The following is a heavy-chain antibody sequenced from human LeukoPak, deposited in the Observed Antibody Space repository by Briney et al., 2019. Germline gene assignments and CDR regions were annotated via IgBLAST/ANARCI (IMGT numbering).Heavy chain of an antibody. J-gene: IGHJ4*02. CDR2: IYPGDSDT. D-gene: IGHD6-13*01. V-gene: IGHV5-51*01. CDR1: GYSFTSYW. CDR3: ARYIGIAAAGLDY. Sequence: GESLKISCKGSGYSFTSYWIGWVRQMPGKGLEWMGIIYPGDSDTRYSPSFQGQVTISAGKTISTAYLQWSSLKASDTAMYYCARYIGIAAAGLDYWGQGTLVTVSS.